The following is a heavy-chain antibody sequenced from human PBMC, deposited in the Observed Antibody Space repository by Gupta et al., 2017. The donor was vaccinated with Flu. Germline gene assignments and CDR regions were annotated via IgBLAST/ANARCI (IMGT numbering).Heavy chain of an antibody. V-gene: IGHV4-34*01. CDR3: ARAPPWSLDV. CDR2: VNPSGVT. D-gene: IGHD2-8*02. Sequence: QVQLQQWGEGLLKPSETLSLTCTVYGGSFSDYWWTWIRQPPRKGLEWIGEVNPSGVTKCTPSLKSRVIISVDTSKNQFSLKLSAVTAADTAVYYWARAPPWSLDVGDQGALVTVSS. CDR1: GGSFSDYW. J-gene: IGHJ4*02.